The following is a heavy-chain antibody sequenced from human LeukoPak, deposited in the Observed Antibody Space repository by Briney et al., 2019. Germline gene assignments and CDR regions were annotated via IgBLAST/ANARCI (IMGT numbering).Heavy chain of an antibody. CDR3: ARGFIWKVSTQRTYYFDY. CDR1: GGSFSGYY. D-gene: IGHD3-3*01. V-gene: IGHV4-34*01. J-gene: IGHJ4*02. Sequence: PSETLSLTCAVYGGSFSGYYWSWIRQPPGKGLEWIREINHSGSTNYNPSLKSRVTISVDTSKNQFSLKLSSVTAADTAVYYCARGFIWKVSTQRTYYFDYWGQGTLVTVSS. CDR2: INHSGST.